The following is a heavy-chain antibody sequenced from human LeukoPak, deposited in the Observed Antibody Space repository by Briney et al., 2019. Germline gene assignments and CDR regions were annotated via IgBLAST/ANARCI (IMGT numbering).Heavy chain of an antibody. J-gene: IGHJ3*02. CDR1: GFTFDDYG. CDR2: INWNGGST. V-gene: IGHV3-20*04. Sequence: GGSLRLSCAASGFTFDDYGMSWVRQAPGKGLEWVSGINWNGGSTGYADSVKGRFTISRDNAKNSLYLQMNSLRAVDTALYYCARDPVEYYDSSGYPDAFDIWGQGTMVTVSS. D-gene: IGHD3-22*01. CDR3: ARDPVEYYDSSGYPDAFDI.